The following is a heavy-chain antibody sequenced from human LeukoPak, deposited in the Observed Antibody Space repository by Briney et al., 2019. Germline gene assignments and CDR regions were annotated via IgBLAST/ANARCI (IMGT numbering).Heavy chain of an antibody. V-gene: IGHV4-39*01. Sequence: SETLSLTCHISGGSISSSDYYWGWLRQAPGKGLEWIGSIYYGGVTSYKSSVKSRVTISVDTSKTQFFLNLRSVTAADTAVYYCARRSTGGWSYRDSWGQGTLVLVSS. CDR2: IYYGGVT. D-gene: IGHD6-19*01. J-gene: IGHJ4*02. CDR1: GGSISSSDYY. CDR3: ARRSTGGWSYRDS.